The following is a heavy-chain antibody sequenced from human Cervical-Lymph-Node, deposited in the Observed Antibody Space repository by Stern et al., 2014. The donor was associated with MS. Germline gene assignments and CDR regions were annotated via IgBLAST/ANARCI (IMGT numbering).Heavy chain of an antibody. CDR1: GYTFTAYF. CDR2: ISPKTGSA. J-gene: IGHJ4*02. Sequence: VQLVQSGAEVERPGASVKVSCKASGYTFTAYFLHWVRQAPGQGLEWMGLISPKTGSATYAQKFQDRVTMTRDTSINTGYMEVSSLRPDDTAVYYCARDRGSYSDYWGQGTLVAVSS. V-gene: IGHV1-2*02. CDR3: ARDRGSYSDY. D-gene: IGHD1-26*01.